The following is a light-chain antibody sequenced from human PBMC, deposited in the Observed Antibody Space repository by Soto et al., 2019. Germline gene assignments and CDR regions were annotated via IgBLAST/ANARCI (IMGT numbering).Light chain of an antibody. CDR2: AAS. CDR3: LQDQGFPLT. J-gene: IGKJ4*02. V-gene: IGKV1-6*01. Sequence: AIQMTQSPSSLSASVGDRVTITCRATQAISADLGWYQQKPGKAPKLLIYAASSLQSEVPSRFSGSGSGTDFTLTISSLQPEDFATYFCLQDQGFPLTFGGGTKVEIK. CDR1: QAISAD.